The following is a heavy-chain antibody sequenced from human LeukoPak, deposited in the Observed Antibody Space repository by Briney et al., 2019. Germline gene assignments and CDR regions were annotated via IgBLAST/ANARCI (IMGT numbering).Heavy chain of an antibody. CDR2: IKQDGSEK. J-gene: IGHJ4*02. CDR1: GFTFSSYW. CDR3: ARGGITMVRGALAYYFDY. Sequence: GGSLRLSCAASGFTFSSYWMSWVRQAPGKGLEWAANIKQDGSEKYYVDSVKGRFTISRDNAKNSLYLQMNSLRAEDTAVYYCARGGITMVRGALAYYFDYWGQGTLVTVSS. V-gene: IGHV3-7*04. D-gene: IGHD3-10*01.